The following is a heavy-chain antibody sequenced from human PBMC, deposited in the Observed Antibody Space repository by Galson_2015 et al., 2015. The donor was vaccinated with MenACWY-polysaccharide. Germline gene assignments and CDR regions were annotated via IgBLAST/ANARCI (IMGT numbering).Heavy chain of an antibody. J-gene: IGHJ4*02. Sequence: SLRLSCAASGFPFSSYAMSWVRQAPGKGLEWVSAICVTGGDTYYADSVKGRFTISRDNSKNTLYLQMNSLRVEDTAVYYCAKRSGVTTGTDFDYWGQGTLVTVSS. CDR1: GFPFSSYA. CDR2: ICVTGGDT. CDR3: AKRSGVTTGTDFDY. V-gene: IGHV3-23*01. D-gene: IGHD1-1*01.